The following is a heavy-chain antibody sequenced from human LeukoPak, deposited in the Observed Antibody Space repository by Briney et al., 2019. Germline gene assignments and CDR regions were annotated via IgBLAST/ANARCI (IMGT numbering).Heavy chain of an antibody. CDR2: IIPIYGTA. V-gene: IGHV1-69*05. J-gene: IGHJ4*02. Sequence: SVKVSCKASGDTFSSYGITWVRQAPGQGLEWMGGIIPIYGTANYAQKFQGRVTITTDEPTSTAYMELSSLRSEDTAVYYCARGSSLGYCSSTSCPFDYWGQGTLVTVSS. CDR3: ARGSSLGYCSSTSCPFDY. D-gene: IGHD2-2*01. CDR1: GDTFSSYG.